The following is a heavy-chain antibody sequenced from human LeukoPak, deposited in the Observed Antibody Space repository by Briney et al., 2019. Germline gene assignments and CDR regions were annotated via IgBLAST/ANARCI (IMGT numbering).Heavy chain of an antibody. CDR2: IYYSGST. CDR3: ARLPYYDSSGYYY. CDR1: GGSISSYY. Sequence: SETLSLTCTVSGGSISSYYWSWIRQPPGKGLEWIGYIYYSGSTNYNPSLKSRVTISVDTSKNQFSLKLSSVTAADTAVYYCARLPYYDSSGYYYWGQGTLVTVSS. J-gene: IGHJ4*02. D-gene: IGHD3-22*01. V-gene: IGHV4-59*08.